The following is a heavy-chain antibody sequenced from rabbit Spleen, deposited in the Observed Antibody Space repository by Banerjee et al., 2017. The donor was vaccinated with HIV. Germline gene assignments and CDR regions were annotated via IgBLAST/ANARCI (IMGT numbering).Heavy chain of an antibody. CDR2: INAVTGKA. J-gene: IGHJ4*01. V-gene: IGHV1S45*01. D-gene: IGHD2-1*01. Sequence: QEQLVESGGGLVRPEGSLKLSCTASGFSFSNKAVMCWVRQAPGKGLQWIACINAVTGKAVYATWAKGRFTFSKTSSTTVTLQMTSLTAADTATYFCASYDDYGGFNLWGQGTLVTVS. CDR3: ASYDDYGGFNL. CDR1: GFSFSNKAV.